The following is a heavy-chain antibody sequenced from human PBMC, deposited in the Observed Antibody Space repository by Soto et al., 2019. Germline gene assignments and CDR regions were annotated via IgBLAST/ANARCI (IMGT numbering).Heavy chain of an antibody. CDR3: AMSGSWYSGTARSDFAN. Sequence: QVPLVQSGAEVKKPGSSVKVSCKTSGGTFNTYAISWVRQAPGQGLEWMGGIIPIFGSADYAQKFQGRVTITADKLTSTAYMEMSSLRSEDTAVYYCAMSGSWYSGTARSDFANWGQGTLVTVSS. J-gene: IGHJ4*02. D-gene: IGHD6-13*01. CDR1: GGTFNTYA. CDR2: IIPIFGSA. V-gene: IGHV1-69*06.